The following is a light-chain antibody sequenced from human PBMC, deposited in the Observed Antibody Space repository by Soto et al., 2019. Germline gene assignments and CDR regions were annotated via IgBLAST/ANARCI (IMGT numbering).Light chain of an antibody. CDR3: QQYTRYPPWT. J-gene: IGKJ1*01. V-gene: IGKV1-5*03. CDR1: QSISSW. Sequence: DIQMTQSPSTLSASVGDRVTITCRASQSISSWLAWYQQKPGKAPKLLIYKASSLESGVPSRFSGSGSGTEFTLTISSLQPDDFATYYGQQYTRYPPWTFGQGTKVEIK. CDR2: KAS.